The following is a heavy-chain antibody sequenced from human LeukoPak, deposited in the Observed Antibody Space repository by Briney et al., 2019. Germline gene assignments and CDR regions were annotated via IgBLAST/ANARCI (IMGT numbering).Heavy chain of an antibody. CDR1: GFTLSSYG. CDR2: ISSSGTTI. Sequence: PGGSLRLSCAAPGFTLSSYGINWVRQAPGKRLEWVSYISSSGTTIYYADSVKGRFTISRDNAKNSLYLQMNSLRADDTAVYYCVGRFLEWSDDWGQGTLVTVSS. J-gene: IGHJ4*02. D-gene: IGHD3-3*01. V-gene: IGHV3-48*03. CDR3: VGRFLEWSDD.